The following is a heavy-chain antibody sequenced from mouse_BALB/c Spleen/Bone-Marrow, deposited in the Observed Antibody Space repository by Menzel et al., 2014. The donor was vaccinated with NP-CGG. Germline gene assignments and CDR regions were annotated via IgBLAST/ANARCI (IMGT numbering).Heavy chain of an antibody. CDR1: GFTFSSYG. J-gene: IGHJ2*01. D-gene: IGHD3-1*01. V-gene: IGHV5-6-3*01. CDR3: ARDSSGYFDY. CDR2: INNNGGST. Sequence: EVQRVESGGGLVQPGGSLKLSCVASGFTFSSYGMSWVRQTPDKRLELVATINNNGGSTYYPDSVKGQFTISRDNAKNTLYLQMSSLKSEDTAMYYCARDSSGYFDYWGQGTTLTVSS.